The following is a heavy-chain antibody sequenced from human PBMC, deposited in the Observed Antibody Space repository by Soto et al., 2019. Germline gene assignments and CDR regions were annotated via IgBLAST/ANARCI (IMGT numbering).Heavy chain of an antibody. CDR2: ISANNGNT. D-gene: IGHD3-10*01. J-gene: IGHJ6*04. CDR3: ARVSYYGWGDGTHYGMDV. V-gene: IGHV1-18*01. CDR1: GYTFNTYG. Sequence: ASVKVSCKASGYTFNTYGITWVRQAPGQGLEWMGWISANNGNTNYAEKLQGRVTLTTDTSTSTAYMELRSLRSDDTALYYCARVSYYGWGDGTHYGMDVWGKGTTVTVSS.